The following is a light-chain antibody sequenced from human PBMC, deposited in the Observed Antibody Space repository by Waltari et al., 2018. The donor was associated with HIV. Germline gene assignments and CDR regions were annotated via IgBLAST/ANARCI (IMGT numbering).Light chain of an antibody. CDR3: MQALQGVS. V-gene: IGKV2-28*01. CDR1: QSLLHRNGFNY. CDR2: LGS. J-gene: IGKJ4*01. Sequence: DIVMTQSPLSLPVTPGEPASISCRSSQSLLHRNGFNYVDWYLQKPGQSPQLLIYLGSNRASGVPDRFSGSGSGTDVTLKIRRVEAEDVGVYYCMQALQGVSFGGGTKVEIK.